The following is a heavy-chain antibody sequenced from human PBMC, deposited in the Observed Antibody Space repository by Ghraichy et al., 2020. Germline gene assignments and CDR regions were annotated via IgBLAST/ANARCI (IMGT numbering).Heavy chain of an antibody. J-gene: IGHJ4*02. D-gene: IGHD3-22*01. CDR2: INHSGST. CDR1: GGSFSGYY. CDR3: ARGRRGVVITTGEYRY. Sequence: SETLSLTCAVYGGSFSGYYWSWIRQPPGKGLEWIGEINHSGSTNYNPSLKSRVTISVDTSKNQFSLKLSSVTAADTAVYYCARGRRGVVITTGEYRYWGQGTLVTVSS. V-gene: IGHV4-34*01.